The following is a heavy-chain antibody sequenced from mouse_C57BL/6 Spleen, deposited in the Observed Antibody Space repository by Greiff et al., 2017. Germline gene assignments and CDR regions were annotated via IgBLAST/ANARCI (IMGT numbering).Heavy chain of an antibody. Sequence: QVQLQQPGAELVKPGASVKLSCKASGYTFTSYWMQWVQQRPGQGLEWIGEIDPSDSYTNYNQKFKGKATLTVDTSSSTAYMQLSSLTSEDSAVYYCARSGYSNYFDFWGQGTTLTVSS. CDR1: GYTFTSYW. CDR2: IDPSDSYT. V-gene: IGHV1-50*01. D-gene: IGHD2-5*01. J-gene: IGHJ2*01. CDR3: ARSGYSNYFDF.